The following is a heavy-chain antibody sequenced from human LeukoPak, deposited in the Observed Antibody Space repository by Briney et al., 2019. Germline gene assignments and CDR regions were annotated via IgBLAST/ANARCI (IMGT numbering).Heavy chain of an antibody. D-gene: IGHD3-22*01. J-gene: IGHJ4*02. CDR2: ISWNSDLI. Sequence: PGGSLRLSCVGSGFMFNDYAMHWVRQVPGKGLEWVSGISWNSDLIGYADSVKGRFTISRDNDRNTLHLQMNSLRVEDMAFYYCTKSPSFTLGGGYLDSWGQGSLVTVSS. CDR3: TKSPSFTLGGGYLDS. CDR1: GFMFNDYA. V-gene: IGHV3-9*03.